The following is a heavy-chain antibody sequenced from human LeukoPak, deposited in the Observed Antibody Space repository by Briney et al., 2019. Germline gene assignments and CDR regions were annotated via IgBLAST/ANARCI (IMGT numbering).Heavy chain of an antibody. V-gene: IGHV1-69*04. D-gene: IGHD3-22*01. J-gene: IGHJ4*02. CDR1: GGTFSSYA. Sequence: PVASVKVSCKASGGTFSSYAISWVRQAPGQGLEWMGRIIPILGIANYAQKFQGRVTITADKSTSTAYMELSSLRSEDTAVYYCASELDYYDSSGYDYWGQGTLVTVSS. CDR2: IIPILGIA. CDR3: ASELDYYDSSGYDY.